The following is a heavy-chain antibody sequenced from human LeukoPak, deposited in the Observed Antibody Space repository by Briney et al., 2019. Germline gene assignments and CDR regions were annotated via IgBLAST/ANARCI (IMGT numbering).Heavy chain of an antibody. CDR1: GYTFTSYD. J-gene: IGHJ4*02. CDR3: ARAITIVGATLLGY. V-gene: IGHV1-8*03. CDR2: MNPNSGNT. D-gene: IGHD1-26*01. Sequence: ASVKVSCKASGYTFTSYDINWVRQATGQGLEWMGWMNPNSGNTGYAQKFQGRVTITRNTSISTAYMELSSLRSEDTAVYYCARAITIVGATLLGYWGQGTLVTVSS.